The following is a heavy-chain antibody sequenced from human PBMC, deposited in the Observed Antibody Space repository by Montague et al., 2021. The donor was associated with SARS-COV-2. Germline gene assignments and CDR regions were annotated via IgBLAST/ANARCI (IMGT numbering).Heavy chain of an antibody. Sequence: QSGAEVKEPGESLMISCKGSGYSFTSYWIGWVHQMPGKGLEWMGIIYPGDSDTRYSPSFQGQVTISADKSISTAYLQWSSLKASDTAIYYCARVTDYYYDTSGYWDAFDIWGQGTMVTVSS. V-gene: IGHV5-51*07. CDR3: ARVTDYYYDTSGYWDAFDI. CDR1: GYSFTSYW. D-gene: IGHD3-22*01. J-gene: IGHJ3*02. CDR2: IYPGDSDT.